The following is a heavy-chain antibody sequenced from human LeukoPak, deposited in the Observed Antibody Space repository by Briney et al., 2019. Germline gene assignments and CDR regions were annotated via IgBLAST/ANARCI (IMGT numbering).Heavy chain of an antibody. D-gene: IGHD3-10*01. CDR3: GRGARFPDC. J-gene: IGHJ4*02. Sequence: GGSLRLSCAASGFTFSDFAMNWVRQAPGQGLEWVSVITASAGTDYADSVKGRFTTSRDNPKNTLYLQMNSLRADDTAVYYCGRGARFPDCWGQGTLVTVSS. CDR2: ITASAGT. V-gene: IGHV3-23*01. CDR1: GFTFSDFA.